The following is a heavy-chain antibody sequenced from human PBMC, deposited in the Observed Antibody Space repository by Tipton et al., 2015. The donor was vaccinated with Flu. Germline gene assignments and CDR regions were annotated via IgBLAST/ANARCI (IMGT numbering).Heavy chain of an antibody. J-gene: IGHJ6*02. CDR2: IASKAHGGTT. D-gene: IGHD3-22*01. CDR1: GFTFGGYA. Sequence: SLRLSCTGSGFTFGGYAMNWVRQAPGKGLEWVGFIASKAHGGTTEYAASVKGRFTISRDDSKSIAYLQMNSLRAEDTAVYYCAKVTFPVTMIVVAMGNGMDVWGQGTTVTVSS. CDR3: AKVTFPVTMIVVAMGNGMDV. V-gene: IGHV3-49*04.